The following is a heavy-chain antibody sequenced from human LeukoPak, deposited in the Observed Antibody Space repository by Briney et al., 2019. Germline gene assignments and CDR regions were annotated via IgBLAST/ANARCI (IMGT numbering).Heavy chain of an antibody. CDR2: ISGSGGST. CDR3: AKDYSSSWTTDYYYYYGMDV. CDR1: GFTFSSYA. D-gene: IGHD6-13*01. Sequence: GGSLRLSCAASGFTFSSYAMSWVRQAPRKGLEWVSAISGSGGSTYYADSVKGRFTISRDNSKNTLYLQMNSLRAEDTAVCYCAKDYSSSWTTDYYYYYGMDVWGQGTTVTVSS. J-gene: IGHJ6*02. V-gene: IGHV3-23*01.